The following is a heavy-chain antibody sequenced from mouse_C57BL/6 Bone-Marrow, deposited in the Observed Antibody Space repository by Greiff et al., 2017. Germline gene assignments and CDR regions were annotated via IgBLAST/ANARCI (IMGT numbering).Heavy chain of an antibody. CDR2: IYPSDSET. J-gene: IGHJ4*01. CDR3: AGSYGNPYYYAMDY. CDR1: GYTFTSYW. D-gene: IGHD2-1*01. V-gene: IGHV1-61*01. Sequence: VQLQQPGAELVRPGSSVKLSCKASGYTFTSYWMDWVKQRPGQGLEWIGNIYPSDSETHYNQKFKDKATLTVDKSSSTAYMQLSSLTSEDSAVYYCAGSYGNPYYYAMDYWGQGTSVTVSS.